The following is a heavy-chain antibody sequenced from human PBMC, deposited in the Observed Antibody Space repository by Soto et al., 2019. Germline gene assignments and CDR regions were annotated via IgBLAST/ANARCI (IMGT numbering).Heavy chain of an antibody. J-gene: IGHJ4*02. CDR1: GFTFRNFA. Sequence: GGSLRLSCAASGFTFRNFAMNWVRQAPGKGLEWVSCISVSGGTTYYADSVRVRFTVSRDNSKNTVFLQMNSLRAEDTAVYFCAKGMYYYDSSGYRLFHXWGQGTLFTVSX. CDR3: AKGMYYYDSSGYRLFHX. CDR2: ISVSGGTT. V-gene: IGHV3-23*01. D-gene: IGHD3-22*01.